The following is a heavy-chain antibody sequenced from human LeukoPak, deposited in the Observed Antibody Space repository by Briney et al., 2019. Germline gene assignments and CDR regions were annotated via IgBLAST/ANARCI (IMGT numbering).Heavy chain of an antibody. D-gene: IGHD3-3*01. Sequence: ASVKVSCKASGYTFTSYAMNWVRQAPGQGLEWMGWINTNTGNPTYAQSFTGRFVFSLDTSVSTAYLQISSLKAEDTAVYYCARGYDFWSGYYGNWFDPWGQGTLVTVSS. CDR1: GYTFTSYA. CDR2: INTNTGNP. J-gene: IGHJ5*02. V-gene: IGHV7-4-1*02. CDR3: ARGYDFWSGYYGNWFDP.